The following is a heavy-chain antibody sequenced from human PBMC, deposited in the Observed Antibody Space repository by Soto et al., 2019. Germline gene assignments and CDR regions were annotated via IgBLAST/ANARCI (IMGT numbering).Heavy chain of an antibody. D-gene: IGHD3-22*01. V-gene: IGHV3-30*18. CDR3: AKDLSKDYYDSSGPFDY. CDR1: GFTFSSYS. CDR2: ISYDGSNK. J-gene: IGHJ4*02. Sequence: GGSLRLSCAASGFTFSSYSMHWVRQAPGKGLEWVAVISYDGSNKYYADSVKGRFTISRDNSKNTLYLQMNSLRAEDTAVYYCAKDLSKDYYDSSGPFDYWGQGTLVTVSS.